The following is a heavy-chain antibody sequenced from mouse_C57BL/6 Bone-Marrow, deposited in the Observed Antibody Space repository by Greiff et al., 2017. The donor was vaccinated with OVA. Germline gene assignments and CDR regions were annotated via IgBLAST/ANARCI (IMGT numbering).Heavy chain of an antibody. CDR2: IDPSDSYT. CDR3: AREGGGYYGVDD. J-gene: IGHJ4*01. Sequence: VQLQQPGAELVKPGASVKLSCKASGYTFTSYWMQWVKQRPGQGLEWIGEIDPSDSYTNYNQKFKGKATLTVDTSSSTAYMQLSSLTSEDSAVYYCAREGGGYYGVDDWGQGTSVTVAS. CDR1: GYTFTSYW. V-gene: IGHV1-50*01. D-gene: IGHD2-3*01.